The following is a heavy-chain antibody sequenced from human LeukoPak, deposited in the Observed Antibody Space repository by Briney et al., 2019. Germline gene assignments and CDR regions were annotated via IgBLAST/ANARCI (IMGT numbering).Heavy chain of an antibody. J-gene: IGHJ5*02. CDR3: AREYYDFWSDYNWFDP. V-gene: IGHV4-4*09. Sequence: SETLSLTCTVSGGSISSYYWSWIRQPPGKGLEWIGYIYTSGSTNYNPSLKSRVTISVDTSKNQFSLKLSSVTAADTAVYYCAREYYDFWSDYNWFDPWGQGTLVTVSS. D-gene: IGHD3-3*01. CDR1: GGSISSYY. CDR2: IYTSGST.